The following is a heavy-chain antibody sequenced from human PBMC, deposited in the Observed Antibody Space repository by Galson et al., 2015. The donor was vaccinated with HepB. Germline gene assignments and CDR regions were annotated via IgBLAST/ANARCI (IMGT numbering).Heavy chain of an antibody. CDR3: ARPRGRGYSYGLDY. CDR1: GFTVSSNY. J-gene: IGHJ4*02. V-gene: IGHV3-66*02. Sequence: SLRLSCAASGFTVSSNYMSWVRQAPGKGLEWVSVIYSGGSTYYADSVKGRFTISRDNSKNTLYLQMNSLRAEDTAVYYCARPRGRGYSYGLDYWGQGTLVTVSS. CDR2: IYSGGST. D-gene: IGHD5-18*01.